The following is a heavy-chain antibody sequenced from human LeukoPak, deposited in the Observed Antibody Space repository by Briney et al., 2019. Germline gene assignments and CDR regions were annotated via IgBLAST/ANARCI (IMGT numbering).Heavy chain of an antibody. CDR3: AKDPGVYYDFWSGLDY. J-gene: IGHJ4*02. CDR1: GFTFSSYS. CDR2: ISSSSSYI. D-gene: IGHD3-3*01. V-gene: IGHV3-21*01. Sequence: GGSLRLSCAASGFTFSSYSMNWVRQAPGKGLEWVSSISSSSSYIYYADSVKGRFTISRDNAKNSLYLQTNSLRAEDTAVYYCAKDPGVYYDFWSGLDYWGQGTLVTVSS.